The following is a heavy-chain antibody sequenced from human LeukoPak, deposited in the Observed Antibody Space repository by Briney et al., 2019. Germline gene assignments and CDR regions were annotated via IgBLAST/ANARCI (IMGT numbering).Heavy chain of an antibody. CDR3: ARHSSSNWFDP. D-gene: IGHD6-6*01. Sequence: PSETLSLTCAVSGGSISSSNWWSWVRQPPGKGLEWIGEIYHSGSTNYNPSLKSRVTISVDTSKNQFSLKLSSVTAADTAVYYCARHSSSNWFDPWGQGTLVTVSS. CDR2: IYHSGST. J-gene: IGHJ5*02. V-gene: IGHV4-4*02. CDR1: GGSISSSNW.